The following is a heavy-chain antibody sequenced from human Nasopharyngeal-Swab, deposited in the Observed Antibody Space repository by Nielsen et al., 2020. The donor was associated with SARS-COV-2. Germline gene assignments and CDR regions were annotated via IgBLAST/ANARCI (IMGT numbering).Heavy chain of an antibody. V-gene: IGHV4-39*07. D-gene: IGHD3-10*01. CDR1: GGSISSSSYY. J-gene: IGHJ6*03. CDR2: IYYSGST. CDR3: ARERGRGGIWNYYYYYMDV. Sequence: SETLSLTCTVSGGSISSSSYYWGWIRQPPGKGLEWIGSIYYSGSTYYNPSLKSRVTISVDTSKNQFSLKLSSVTAADTAVYYCARERGRGGIWNYYYYYMDVWGTRTTVTVPS.